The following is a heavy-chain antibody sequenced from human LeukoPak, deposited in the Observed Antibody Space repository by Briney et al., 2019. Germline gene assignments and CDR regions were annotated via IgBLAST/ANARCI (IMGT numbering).Heavy chain of an antibody. V-gene: IGHV4-4*02. J-gene: IGHJ4*02. CDR3: ARALSLWFGEGGFDY. D-gene: IGHD3-10*01. CDR1: GGSISSSNW. CDR2: IYHSGST. Sequence: SETLSLTCAVSGGSISSSNWWSWVRQPPGKGLEWIGEIYHSGSTNYNPSLKSRVTISVDTSKNQFSLKLSSVTAADTAVYYCARALSLWFGEGGFDYWGQGTLVTVSS.